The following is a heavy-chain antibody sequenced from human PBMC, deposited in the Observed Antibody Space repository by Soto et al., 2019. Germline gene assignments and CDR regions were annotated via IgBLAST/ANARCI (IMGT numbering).Heavy chain of an antibody. CDR3: ARGGVVVVATSDFDY. V-gene: IGHV1-69*01. CDR1: GLTYSSSA. D-gene: IGHD5-12*01. Sequence: QVQLVQSGAEVRKPGSSVKVSCKASGLTYSSSAISWVRQAPGQGPEWMGGINPILGTPDYAPKFQGRVTITADESTRTVYMDLGSLRSEDTAMYYCARGGVVVVATSDFDYWGQGTLVTVSS. CDR2: INPILGTP. J-gene: IGHJ4*02.